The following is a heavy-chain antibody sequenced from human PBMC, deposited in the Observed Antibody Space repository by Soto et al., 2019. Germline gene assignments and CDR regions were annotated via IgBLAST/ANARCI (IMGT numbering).Heavy chain of an antibody. CDR2: IIPIFGTA. J-gene: IGHJ5*02. D-gene: IGHD6-13*01. CDR1: GGTFSSYA. Sequence: QVQLVQSGAEVKKPGSSVKVSCKASGGTFSSYAISWVRQAPGQGLEWMGGIIPIFGTANYAQKFQGRVTITADESTSIAYMELSSLRSEDTAVYYCARGGSSSWFHKYNWFDPWGQGTLVTVSS. V-gene: IGHV1-69*12. CDR3: ARGGSSSWFHKYNWFDP.